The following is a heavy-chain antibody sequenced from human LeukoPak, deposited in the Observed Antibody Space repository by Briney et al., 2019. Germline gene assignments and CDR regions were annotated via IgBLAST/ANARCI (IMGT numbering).Heavy chain of an antibody. V-gene: IGHV1-2*02. Sequence: ASVKVSCKASGYTFTGYYMHWVRQAPGQGLEWMGWINPNSGGTNYAQKFQGRVTMTRDMSISTAYMELSRLRSDDTAVYYCARDGLPSIAARAPGDYWGQGTLVTVSS. J-gene: IGHJ4*02. CDR2: INPNSGGT. CDR1: GYTFTGYY. D-gene: IGHD6-13*01. CDR3: ARDGLPSIAARAPGDY.